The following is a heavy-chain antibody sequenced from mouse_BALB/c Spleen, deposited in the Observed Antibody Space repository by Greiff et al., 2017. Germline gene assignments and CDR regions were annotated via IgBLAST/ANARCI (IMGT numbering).Heavy chain of an antibody. CDR3: ARVRDYGNNVFAY. J-gene: IGHJ3*01. D-gene: IGHD1-2*01. Sequence: DVMLVESGGGLVKPGGSLKLSCAASGFTFSSYAMSWVRQTPEKRLEWVASISSGGSTYYPDSVKGRFTISRDNARNILYLQMSSLRSEDTAMYYCARVRDYGNNVFAYWGQGTLVTVSA. V-gene: IGHV5-6-5*01. CDR2: ISSGGST. CDR1: GFTFSSYA.